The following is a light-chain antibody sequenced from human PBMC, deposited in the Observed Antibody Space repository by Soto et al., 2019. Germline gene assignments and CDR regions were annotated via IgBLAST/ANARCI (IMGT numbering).Light chain of an antibody. CDR1: SSDVGGYNY. CDR3: CSYAGSYTFVV. V-gene: IGLV2-11*01. CDR2: DVS. J-gene: IGLJ2*01. Sequence: QSALTQPRSVSGSPGQSVTISCTGTSSDVGGYNYVSWYQQHPGKAPKLMIYDVSKRPSGVPDRFSGSKSGNTASLTISGLQAEDESDYSCCSYAGSYTFVVFCGGTKLTVL.